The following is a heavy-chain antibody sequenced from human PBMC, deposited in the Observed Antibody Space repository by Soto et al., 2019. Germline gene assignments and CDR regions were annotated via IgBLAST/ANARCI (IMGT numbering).Heavy chain of an antibody. V-gene: IGHV4-31*03. CDR3: ARGGESGDWFDP. D-gene: IGHD3-16*01. CDR1: GGSITTGGFY. J-gene: IGHJ5*02. Sequence: QVQLQESGPGLVTPSQTLSLTYTVSGGSITTGGFYWNWIRQHPKKGLEWIGHILHSGSSNYSPSLRSRVTISVDSSKNQFSLKLSSVTAADTAVYYCARGGESGDWFDPWGQGTLVTVSS. CDR2: ILHSGSS.